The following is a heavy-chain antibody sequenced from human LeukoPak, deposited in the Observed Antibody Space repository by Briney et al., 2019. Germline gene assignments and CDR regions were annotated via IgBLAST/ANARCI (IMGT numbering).Heavy chain of an antibody. J-gene: IGHJ6*03. CDR3: ARTKRVIPPRSSGSYYYMDV. D-gene: IGHD6-19*01. CDR1: GYTFTNCH. CDR2: INPDTGDK. Sequence: GASVKVSCKASGYTFTNCHINWVRQASGQGLEWMTWINPDTGDKGYARKFQDRVTITTDTSISTAYMELSSLSSEDTAVYYCARTKRVIPPRSSGSYYYMDVWGKGTTVTVSS. V-gene: IGHV1-8*03.